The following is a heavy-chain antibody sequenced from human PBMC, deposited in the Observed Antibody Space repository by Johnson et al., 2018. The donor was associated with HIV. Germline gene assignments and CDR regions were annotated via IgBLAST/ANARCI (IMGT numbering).Heavy chain of an antibody. J-gene: IGHJ3*01. CDR1: GFTFSYYG. V-gene: IGHV3-30*02. D-gene: IGHD6-13*01. CDR3: AKDEAQTLASAGRDAFDF. Sequence: VQLVESGGGVVQPGGSLRLSCAASGFTFSYYGMHWVRQVPGKGLEWVAFIRYDGDNQYYGDSVKGRFTFSRDNSKNTLYLQMNGLRPEDTAVYYCAKDEAQTLASAGRDAFDFWGQGTAVTV. CDR2: IRYDGDNQ.